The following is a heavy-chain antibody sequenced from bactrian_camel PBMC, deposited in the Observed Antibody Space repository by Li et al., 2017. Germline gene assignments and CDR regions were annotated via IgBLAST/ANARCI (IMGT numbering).Heavy chain of an antibody. D-gene: IGHD6*01. CDR2: IGSDGGT. V-gene: IGHV3S63*01. CDR3: AAVRKRFGGGSCQGYAYNY. CDR1: GATYKYYC. Sequence: VQLVESGGGSVQAGGSQSLSCTVSGATYKYYCIGWIRQTPGNEREGVAGIGSDGGTTYADSVKGRFTISQDGAKNTLYLQMNSLKAEDTAMYYCAAVRKRFGGGSCQGYAYNYWGQGTQVTVS. J-gene: IGHJ4*01.